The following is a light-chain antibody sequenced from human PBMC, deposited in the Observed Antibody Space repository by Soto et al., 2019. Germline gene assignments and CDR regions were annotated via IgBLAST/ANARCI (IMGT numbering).Light chain of an antibody. J-gene: IGKJ1*01. CDR3: QEYDNWPLWT. Sequence: ETVMTQSPATLPVSPGERATLSCRASQSVRSNLAWYQQKPGQAPRLLIYGASTRATGVPARFSGSESGTEFTLTINSLQSEDFALYYCQEYDNWPLWTFGQGTKVDIK. CDR2: GAS. V-gene: IGKV3-15*01. CDR1: QSVRSN.